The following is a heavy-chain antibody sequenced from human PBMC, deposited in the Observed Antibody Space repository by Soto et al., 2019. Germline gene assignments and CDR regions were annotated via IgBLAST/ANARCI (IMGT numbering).Heavy chain of an antibody. D-gene: IGHD6-13*01. J-gene: IGHJ6*02. V-gene: IGHV3-21*01. CDR1: GFTFSSYS. CDR2: ISSSSSYI. Sequence: VQLVESGGGVVQPGRSLRLSCAASGFTFSSYSMNWVRQAPGKGLEWVSSISSSSSYIYYADSVKGRFTISRDNAKNSLYLQMNSLRAEDTAVYYCARDRTRQLVFRGLTAYGMDVWGQGTTVTVSS. CDR3: ARDRTRQLVFRGLTAYGMDV.